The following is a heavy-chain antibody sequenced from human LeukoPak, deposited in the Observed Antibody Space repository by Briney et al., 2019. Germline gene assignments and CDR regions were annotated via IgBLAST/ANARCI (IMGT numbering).Heavy chain of an antibody. CDR1: GFTFSTYS. D-gene: IGHD2-8*01. CDR2: ISTSSSTM. J-gene: IGHJ6*03. Sequence: GGSLRLSCAASGFTFSTYSMNWVRQAPGKGLEWVSYISTSSSTMYYADSVKGRFAISRDNAKNSLYLQMNGLRPEDTAVYYCAKDRCSNGIGCLYYYMDVWGKGTTVTISS. V-gene: IGHV3-48*04. CDR3: AKDRCSNGIGCLYYYMDV.